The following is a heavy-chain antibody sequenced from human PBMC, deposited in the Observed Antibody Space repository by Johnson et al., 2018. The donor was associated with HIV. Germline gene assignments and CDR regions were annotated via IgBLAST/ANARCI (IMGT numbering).Heavy chain of an antibody. V-gene: IGHV3-30-3*01. Sequence: QVQLVESGGGVVQPGRSLRLSCAASVFTFSSYAMHWVRQAPGKGLEWVAVISYDGSNKYYADSVKGRFTISRDNSKNTLYLQMNSLRAEDTAVYYCARDLSRGGIAARLGAFDIWGQWTMVTVSS. CDR3: ARDLSRGGIAARLGAFDI. CDR2: ISYDGSNK. D-gene: IGHD6-6*01. J-gene: IGHJ3*02. CDR1: VFTFSSYA.